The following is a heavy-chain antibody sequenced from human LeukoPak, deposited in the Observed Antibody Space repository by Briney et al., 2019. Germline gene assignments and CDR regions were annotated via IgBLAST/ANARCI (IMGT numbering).Heavy chain of an antibody. D-gene: IGHD3-22*01. V-gene: IGHV1-24*01. J-gene: IGHJ4*02. Sequence: GASVKVSCKVSGYTLTELSMHWVRQAPGKGREWMGGFDPEDGETIYAQKFQGRVTMTEDTSTDTAYMELSSLRSEDTAVYYCARDYYDSSGYYRHDYWGQGTLVTVSS. CDR3: ARDYYDSSGYYRHDY. CDR2: FDPEDGET. CDR1: GYTLTELS.